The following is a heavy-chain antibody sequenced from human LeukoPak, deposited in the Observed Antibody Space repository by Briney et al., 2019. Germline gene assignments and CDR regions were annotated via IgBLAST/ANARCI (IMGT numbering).Heavy chain of an antibody. J-gene: IGHJ4*02. CDR3: AGGYYDSSGNPPDDY. Sequence: SETLSLTCTVSGGSISSYYWSWIRQPPGKGLEWIEYIYYSGSTNYNPSLKSRVTISVDTSKNQFSLKLSSVTAADTAVYYCAGGYYDSSGNPPDDYWGQGTLVTVSS. CDR2: IYYSGST. V-gene: IGHV4-59*01. CDR1: GGSISSYY. D-gene: IGHD3-22*01.